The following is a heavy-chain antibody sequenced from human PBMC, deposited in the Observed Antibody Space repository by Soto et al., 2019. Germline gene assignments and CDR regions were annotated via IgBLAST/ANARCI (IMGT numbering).Heavy chain of an antibody. Sequence: QVQLQQSGAGLLKPSETLSLTCAVYGESFSGYIWTWIRQTPGKGLQWIGQINHSGSATYNPSLKSRVTISVHPTNTQSSQALTSVTAADTAVYYCARGLITGSHYSGGWYYFDSWGQGTQVTVSS. J-gene: IGHJ4*02. CDR2: INHSGSA. CDR1: GESFSGYI. D-gene: IGHD6-19*01. V-gene: IGHV4-34*01. CDR3: ARGLITGSHYSGGWYYFDS.